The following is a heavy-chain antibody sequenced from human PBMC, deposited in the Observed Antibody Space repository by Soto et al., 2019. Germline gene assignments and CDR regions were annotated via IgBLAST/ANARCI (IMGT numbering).Heavy chain of an antibody. CDR2: ISYDGSNK. V-gene: IGHV3-30*18. Sequence: QVQLVESGGGVVQPGRSLRLSCEASGFTFSSYGMPWFRQAPGKGLEWVAVISYDGSNKYYADSVKGRFTISRDNSKNTLYLQMNSLRAEDTAVYYCANSDYWGQGTLVTVSS. CDR3: ANSDY. J-gene: IGHJ4*02. CDR1: GFTFSSYG.